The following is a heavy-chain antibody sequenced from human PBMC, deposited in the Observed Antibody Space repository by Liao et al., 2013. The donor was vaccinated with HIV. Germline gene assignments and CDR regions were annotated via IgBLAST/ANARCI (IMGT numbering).Heavy chain of an antibody. V-gene: IGHV4-4*07. CDR3: ARVYCTVSSCYSNH. CDR1: GGSISSYY. D-gene: IGHD2-15*01. CDR2: VFSTGST. J-gene: IGHJ4*02. Sequence: QVQLQESGPGLVKPSETLSLTCTVSGGSISSYYWSWIRQPAGMGLEWIGRVFSTGSTYYNPSLKSRVTMSVDTSNNQFFLKLTSVTAADTAVYYCARVYCTVSSCYSNHWGQGTLVTVSS.